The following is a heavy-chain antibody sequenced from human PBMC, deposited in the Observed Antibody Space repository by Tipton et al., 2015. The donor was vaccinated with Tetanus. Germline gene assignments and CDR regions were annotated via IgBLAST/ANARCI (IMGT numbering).Heavy chain of an antibody. CDR2: IYSSGRA. CDR3: AREGAPRAFDI. CDR1: GGSFTSGDFY. Sequence: LRLSCAVSGGSFTSGDFYWTWIRQYPGQGLEWIGSIYSSGRAHYRPSLKSRVTLSQDTSKNQFSLKLTSVTAADTAVYYCAREGAPRAFDIWGQGTMVTVSS. V-gene: IGHV4-31*11. J-gene: IGHJ3*02.